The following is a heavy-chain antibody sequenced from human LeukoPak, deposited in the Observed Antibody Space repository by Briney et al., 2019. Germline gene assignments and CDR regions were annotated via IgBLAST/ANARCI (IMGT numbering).Heavy chain of an antibody. CDR2: ISGSGGSA. CDR1: GFTFNNYA. D-gene: IGHD3-22*01. J-gene: IGHJ2*01. V-gene: IGHV3-23*01. Sequence: GGSLRLSCAASGFTFNNYAMNWVRQAPGKGLEWVSAISGSGGSAYYADSVKGRFTISRDNSKNTLFLQMNSLRVEDTAVYYCAKVALLPPNRGYFDTNYWYFDFWGRGTLVTVSS. CDR3: AKVALLPPNRGYFDTNYWYFDF.